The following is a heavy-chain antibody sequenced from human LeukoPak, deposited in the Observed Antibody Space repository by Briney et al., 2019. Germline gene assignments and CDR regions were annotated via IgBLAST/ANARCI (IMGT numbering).Heavy chain of an antibody. CDR3: ARAYYGSGRKPMDV. CDR2: IKSKTDGGTT. D-gene: IGHD3-10*01. Sequence: GGSLRLSCAASGFTFSNAWMSWVRQAPGKGLEWVGRIKSKTDGGTTDYAAPVKGRFTISRDDSKNTLYLQMNSLRAEDTAVYYCARAYYGSGRKPMDVWGKGTTVTVSS. CDR1: GFTFSNAW. V-gene: IGHV3-15*05. J-gene: IGHJ6*03.